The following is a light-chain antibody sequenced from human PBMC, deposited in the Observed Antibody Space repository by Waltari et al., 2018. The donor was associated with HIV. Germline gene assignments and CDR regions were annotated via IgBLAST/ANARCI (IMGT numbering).Light chain of an antibody. J-gene: IGLJ3*02. V-gene: IGLV2-14*03. CDR3: CSYVGSNTSWL. Sequence: QSALTQPASVSGSPGQSIVISCTGTSDDVGYYNYVSWYQQHPGKVPKLVIYDVTSRPLVVWNRFAGSKSCNTAFLTISGLRADDEADYYCCSYVGSNTSWLFGVGTKLTV. CDR2: DVT. CDR1: SDDVGYYNY.